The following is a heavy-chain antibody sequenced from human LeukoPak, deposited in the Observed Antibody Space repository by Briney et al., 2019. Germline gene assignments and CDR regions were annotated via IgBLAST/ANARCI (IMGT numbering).Heavy chain of an antibody. V-gene: IGHV1-18*04. CDR2: ISAYNGNT. D-gene: IGHD3-9*01. CDR1: GYTFTSYG. CDR3: ARDSFDILTGYYLDP. J-gene: IGHJ5*02. Sequence: ASVKVSCKASGYTFTSYGISWVRQAPGQGLEWMGWISAYNGNTNYAQKLHGRVTMTTDTSTSTAYMELRSLRSDDTAVYYCARDSFDILTGYYLDPWGQGTLVTVSS.